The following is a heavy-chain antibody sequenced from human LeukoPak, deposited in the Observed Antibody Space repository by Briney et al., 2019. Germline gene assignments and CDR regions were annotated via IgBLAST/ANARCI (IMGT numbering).Heavy chain of an antibody. CDR1: GFTSSDAE. Sequence: GALRLSCAVSGFTSSDAEMNWVRQARGKGLEWVSYISSSGTTIYYANSVKGRFTISRDNAKNSLYLQMNSLRAEATAIYYCARDDLNWGSYYYGMDVWGQGTTVTVSS. CDR2: ISSSGTTI. D-gene: IGHD7-27*01. V-gene: IGHV3-48*03. CDR3: ARDDLNWGSYYYGMDV. J-gene: IGHJ6*02.